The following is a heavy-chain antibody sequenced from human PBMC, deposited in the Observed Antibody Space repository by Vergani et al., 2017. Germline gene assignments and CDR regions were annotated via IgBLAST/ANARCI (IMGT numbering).Heavy chain of an antibody. CDR2: ISSSGSTI. CDR1: GFTFSSYE. V-gene: IGHV3-48*03. J-gene: IGHJ6*02. D-gene: IGHD5-18*01. Sequence: EVQLVESGGGLVQPGGSLSLSCAASGFTFSSYEMNWVRQAPGKGLEWVSYISSSGSTIYYADSVKGRFTISRDNAKNSLYLQMNSLRAEDTAVYYCARGGRLWFYGMDVWGQGTTVTVSS. CDR3: ARGGRLWFYGMDV.